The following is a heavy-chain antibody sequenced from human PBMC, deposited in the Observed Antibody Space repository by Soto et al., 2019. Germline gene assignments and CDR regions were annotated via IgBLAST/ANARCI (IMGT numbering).Heavy chain of an antibody. CDR3: AATITAVGGSGYSGLDV. J-gene: IGHJ6*04. V-gene: IGHV1-58*02. CDR1: GFTFTTSA. CDR2: IVVGSGHI. D-gene: IGHD6-19*01. Sequence: QMQLVQSGPEVKKPGHSVKVSCKASGFTFTTSAMQWGRQARGQRREGIGWIVVGSGHINYAQKVHERVTITMDMSTGTVYMALSSLRAEDTSVYYCAATITAVGGSGYSGLDVWGKGTTVTVS.